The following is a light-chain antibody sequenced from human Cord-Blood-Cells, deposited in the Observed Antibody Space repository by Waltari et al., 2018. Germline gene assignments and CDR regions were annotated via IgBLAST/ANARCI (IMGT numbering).Light chain of an antibody. CDR3: SSYTSSSHAV. V-gene: IGLV2-14*01. Sequence: QSALTQPASVSGSPGQSITISCTGTSSDVGGYNYVSWYQQHPGKAPKLMIYDVSNRPSGVADRCSGSKSGNTASLTISGLQAEDEADYYCSSYTSSSHAVFGGGTQLTVL. J-gene: IGLJ7*01. CDR2: DVS. CDR1: SSDVGGYNY.